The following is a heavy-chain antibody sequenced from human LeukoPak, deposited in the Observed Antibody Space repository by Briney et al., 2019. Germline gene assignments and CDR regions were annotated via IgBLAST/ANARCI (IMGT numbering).Heavy chain of an antibody. J-gene: IGHJ3*02. D-gene: IGHD3-22*01. CDR3: VGKYYYDSSGSSFDI. CDR2: IYHSGST. V-gene: IGHV4-38-2*02. CDR1: GYSISSGYY. Sequence: PSETLSLTCTVSGYSISSGYYWGWIRQPPGKGLEWIGSIYHSGSTYYNPSLKSRVTISVDTSKNQFSLKLSSVTAADTAVYYCVGKYYYDSSGSSFDIWGQGTMVTVSS.